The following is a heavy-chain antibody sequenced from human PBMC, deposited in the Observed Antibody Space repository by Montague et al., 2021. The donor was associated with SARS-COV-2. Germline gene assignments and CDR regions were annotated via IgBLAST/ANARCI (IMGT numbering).Heavy chain of an antibody. J-gene: IGHJ3*02. CDR3: ARETMTADAFGI. D-gene: IGHD1-14*01. Sequence: SETLSLTCTVSGASVGSSDWGWIRQSPGKGLEWIGYFYSVGSTNYNPSLKSRATISIDTSKNQFSLKVRSVTAADTAVYYCARETMTADAFGIWGQGTMVTVSS. CDR1: GASVGSSD. V-gene: IGHV4-59*02. CDR2: FYSVGST.